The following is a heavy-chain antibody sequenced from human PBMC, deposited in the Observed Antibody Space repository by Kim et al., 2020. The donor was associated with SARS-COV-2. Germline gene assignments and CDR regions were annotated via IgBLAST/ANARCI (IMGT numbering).Heavy chain of an antibody. CDR1: GGSFSGYY. CDR3: ARVHIVVVTAMRGGFDY. J-gene: IGHJ4*02. V-gene: IGHV4-34*01. Sequence: SETLSLTCAVYGGSFSGYYWSWIRQPPGKGLEWIGEINHSGSTNYNPSLKSRVTISVDTSKNQFSLKLSSVTAADTAVYYCARVHIVVVTAMRGGFDYWGQGTLVTISS. D-gene: IGHD2-21*02. CDR2: INHSGST.